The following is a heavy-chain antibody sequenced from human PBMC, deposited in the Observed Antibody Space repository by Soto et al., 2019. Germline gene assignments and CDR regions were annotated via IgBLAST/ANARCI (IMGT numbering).Heavy chain of an antibody. D-gene: IGHD6-13*01. CDR1: GYTFTGYY. CDR3: ARMGRPPQRSTPSSSWYNDY. J-gene: IGHJ4*02. CDR2: INPNSGGT. Sequence: ASVKVSCKASGYTFTGYYMHWVRQAPGQGLEWMGWINPNSGGTNYAQKFQGRVTMTRYTSISTAYMELSRLSSYATALYFCARMGRPPQRSTPSSSWYNDYWGQGTLVTVSS. V-gene: IGHV1-2*02.